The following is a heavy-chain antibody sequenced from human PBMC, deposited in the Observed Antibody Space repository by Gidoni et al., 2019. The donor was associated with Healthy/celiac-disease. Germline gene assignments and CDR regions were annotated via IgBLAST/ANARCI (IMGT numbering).Heavy chain of an antibody. Sequence: QVQLVQSGAEVKKPGSSVQVSCKASGGTFSSDAISWVRQAPGQGLEWVGGIIPIFGTANYAQKFQGRVTITADESTSTAYMELSSLRSEDSAVYYCASRSYYDSSGYYENDYWGQGTLVTVSS. CDR2: IIPIFGTA. V-gene: IGHV1-69*01. D-gene: IGHD3-22*01. J-gene: IGHJ4*02. CDR3: ASRSYYDSSGYYENDY. CDR1: GGTFSSDA.